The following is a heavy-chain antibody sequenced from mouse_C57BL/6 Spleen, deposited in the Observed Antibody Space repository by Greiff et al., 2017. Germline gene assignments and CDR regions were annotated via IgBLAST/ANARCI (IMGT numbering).Heavy chain of an antibody. CDR3: ARGGTAYYFDY. J-gene: IGHJ2*01. D-gene: IGHD2-14*01. CDR2: IDPSDSYT. Sequence: VQLKQPGAELVMPGASVKLSCKASGYTFTSSWMHWVTQRPGPGLEWIGEIDPSDSYTNYNQKFKGKSTLTVDKSSSTAYMQLSSLTSEDSAVYYCARGGTAYYFDYWGQGTTLTVSS. V-gene: IGHV1-69*01. CDR1: GYTFTSSW.